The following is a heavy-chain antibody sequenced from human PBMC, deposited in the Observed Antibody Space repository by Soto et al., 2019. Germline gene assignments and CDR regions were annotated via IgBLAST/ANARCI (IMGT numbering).Heavy chain of an antibody. CDR2: INHSGST. D-gene: IGHD2-15*01. Sequence: QVQLQQWGAGLLKPSETLSLTCAVYGGSFSGYYWSWIRQPPGKGLEWIGEINHSGSTNYNPSLKSRVTISVDTSKNQFSLKLSSVTAADTAVYYCARGSDLSSNLYWYFDHWGRGTLVTVSS. CDR3: ARGSDLSSNLYWYFDH. CDR1: GGSFSGYY. J-gene: IGHJ2*01. V-gene: IGHV4-34*01.